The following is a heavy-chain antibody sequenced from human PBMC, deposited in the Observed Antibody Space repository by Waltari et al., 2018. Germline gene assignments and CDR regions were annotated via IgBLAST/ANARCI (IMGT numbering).Heavy chain of an antibody. J-gene: IGHJ4*02. D-gene: IGHD1-26*01. Sequence: EVQLVASGGGLVQPGGSLKVSCAASGFPFRVPAVHWVRQASGKGLEWVGHIKSKANNYATEYTASMQGRFSISRDDSKNMAYLQMHSLKTEDTAVYYCISSGSFLYYFDYWGQGTLVTVSS. CDR3: ISSGSFLYYFDY. CDR1: GFPFRVPA. CDR2: IKSKANNYAT. V-gene: IGHV3-73*02.